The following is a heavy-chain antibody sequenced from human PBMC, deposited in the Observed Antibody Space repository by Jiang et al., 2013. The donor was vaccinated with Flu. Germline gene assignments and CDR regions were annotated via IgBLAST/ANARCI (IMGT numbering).Heavy chain of an antibody. J-gene: IGHJ4*02. CDR3: ARARGSYFPHFDY. CDR1: GYTFTDYN. CDR2: MNPNNGDT. V-gene: IGHV1-8*01. Sequence: SGAEVKKPGASVKVSCKASGYTFTDYNINWVRQASGQGPEWMGWMNPNNGDTGYAQKLQGRVTMTTDTSTSTAYMELRSLRSDDTAVYYCARARGSYFPHFDYWGQGTLVTVSS. D-gene: IGHD1-26*01.